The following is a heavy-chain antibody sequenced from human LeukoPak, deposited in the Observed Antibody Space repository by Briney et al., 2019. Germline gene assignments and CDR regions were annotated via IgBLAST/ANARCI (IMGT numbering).Heavy chain of an antibody. J-gene: IGHJ4*02. Sequence: GSVKVSCTVSGYTLTELSMHWVRQAPGKGLEWMGGFDPEDGETIYAQKFQGRVTMTEDTSTDTAYMELSSLRSEDTAVYYCATLIGTTWYFDYWGQGTLVTVSS. CDR3: ATLIGTTWYFDY. CDR2: FDPEDGET. CDR1: GYTLTELS. V-gene: IGHV1-24*01. D-gene: IGHD1-7*01.